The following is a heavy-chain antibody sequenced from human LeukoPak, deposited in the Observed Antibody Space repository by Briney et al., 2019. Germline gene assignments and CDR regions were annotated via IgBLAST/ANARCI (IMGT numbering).Heavy chain of an antibody. CDR3: ARDDRGDIAAAIPFDY. CDR2: ISSSSSYI. J-gene: IGHJ4*02. D-gene: IGHD6-13*01. V-gene: IGHV3-21*01. Sequence: GGSLRLSCAASGFTFSSYNMNWVRQAPGKGLEWVSSISSSSSYIYYADSMEGRFTISRDNAKNSLYLQMSSLRAEDTAVYYCARDDRGDIAAAIPFDYWGQGTLVTVSS. CDR1: GFTFSSYN.